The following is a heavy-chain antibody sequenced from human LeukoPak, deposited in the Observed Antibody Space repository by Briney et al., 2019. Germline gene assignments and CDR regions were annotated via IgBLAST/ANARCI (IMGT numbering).Heavy chain of an antibody. Sequence: SVKVSCKASGATFSSYAISWVRQAPGQGLEWMGGIIPIFGTANYAQKFQGRVTITADESTSTAYMELSSLRSEDTAVYYCARAPGDNWNDEDYWGQGTLVTVSS. CDR3: ARAPGDNWNDEDY. J-gene: IGHJ4*02. V-gene: IGHV1-69*13. CDR1: GATFSSYA. D-gene: IGHD1-20*01. CDR2: IIPIFGTA.